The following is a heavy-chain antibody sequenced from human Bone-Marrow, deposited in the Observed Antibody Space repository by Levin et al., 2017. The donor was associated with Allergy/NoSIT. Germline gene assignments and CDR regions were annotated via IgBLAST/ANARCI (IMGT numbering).Heavy chain of an antibody. D-gene: IGHD4-17*01. CDR2: ISWKRGSV. J-gene: IGHJ5*02. Sequence: GGSLRLSCAASGFIFDAYAMHWVRQVPGKGLEWVSGISWKRGSVAYADFVKGRFTISRDNAKNSLSLQMNSLGPEDTAIYYCARDMEPYGDYARNWFDPWGQGTPVTVSS. V-gene: IGHV3-9*01. CDR1: GFIFDAYA. CDR3: ARDMEPYGDYARNWFDP.